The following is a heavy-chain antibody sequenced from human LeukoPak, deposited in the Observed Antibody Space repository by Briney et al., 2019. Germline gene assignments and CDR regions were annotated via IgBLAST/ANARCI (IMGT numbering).Heavy chain of an antibody. V-gene: IGHV4-39*07. J-gene: IGHJ4*02. Sequence: PSETLSLTCTVSGGSISSSSYYWGWIRQPPGKGLEWIGSIYYSGSTYYNPSLKSRVTISVDKSKNQFSLKLSSVTAADTAVYYCARRGIQLWSTFDYWGQGTLVTVSS. CDR1: GGSISSSSYY. CDR2: IYYSGST. D-gene: IGHD5-18*01. CDR3: ARRGIQLWSTFDY.